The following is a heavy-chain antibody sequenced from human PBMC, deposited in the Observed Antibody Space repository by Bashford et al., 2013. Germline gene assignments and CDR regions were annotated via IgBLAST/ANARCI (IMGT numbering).Heavy chain of an antibody. CDR2: VNHSGST. Sequence: SETLSLTCAVYGGSFSGYYWSWIRQPPGKGAWSGLGKVNHSGSTNYNPSLKSRVTISVDTSKNQFSLKLSSVTAADTAVYYCARGRGKPLSSIWYVARSNWFDPWGQGTLVTVSS. J-gene: IGHJ5*02. CDR1: GGSFSGYY. V-gene: IGHV4-34*01. CDR3: ARGRGKPLSSIWYVARSNWFDP. D-gene: IGHD6-13*01.